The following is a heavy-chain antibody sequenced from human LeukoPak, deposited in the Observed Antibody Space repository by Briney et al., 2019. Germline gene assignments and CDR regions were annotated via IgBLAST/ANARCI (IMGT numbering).Heavy chain of an antibody. Sequence: GGSLRLSCAASGFIVSTNYMSWVRQAPGKGLEWVSVIYSGGSTVYADSVKGRFTISRDNSKNMVYLQMNSLRAEDTAVYYCARIVGSSSGWYNFDYWGQGALVTVSS. D-gene: IGHD6-19*01. CDR1: GFIVSTNY. CDR3: ARIVGSSSGWYNFDY. V-gene: IGHV3-53*01. CDR2: IYSGGST. J-gene: IGHJ4*02.